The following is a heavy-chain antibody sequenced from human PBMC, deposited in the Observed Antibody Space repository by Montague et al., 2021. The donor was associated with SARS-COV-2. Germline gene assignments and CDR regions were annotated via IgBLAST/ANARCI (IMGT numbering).Heavy chain of an antibody. CDR1: GGSISSSSYY. CDR3: ARHEIAGMTIFGKVTQRGGFDI. V-gene: IGHV4-39*01. CDR2: IYYSGST. J-gene: IGHJ3*02. D-gene: IGHD3-3*01. Sequence: SETLSLTCTVSGGSISSSSYYWGWIRQPPGKGLEWIGSIYYSGSTYYNPSLKSRVTISVDTSKNQFSLKLTSVTAADTAVYYCARHEIAGMTIFGKVTQRGGFDIWGQGTLVTVSS.